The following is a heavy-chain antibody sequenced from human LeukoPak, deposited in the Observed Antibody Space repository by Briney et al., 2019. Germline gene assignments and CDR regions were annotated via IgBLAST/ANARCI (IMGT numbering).Heavy chain of an antibody. CDR3: AKDPLLNSDILTGYSTQHYFDY. J-gene: IGHJ4*02. CDR1: GFTFSSYA. Sequence: PGGSLRLSCAASGFTFSSYAMSWVRQAPGKGLEWVSAISGSGGSTYYADSVKGRFTISRHNSKNTLYLQMNSLRAEDTAVYYCAKDPLLNSDILTGYSTQHYFDYWGQGTLVTVSS. D-gene: IGHD3-9*01. CDR2: ISGSGGST. V-gene: IGHV3-23*01.